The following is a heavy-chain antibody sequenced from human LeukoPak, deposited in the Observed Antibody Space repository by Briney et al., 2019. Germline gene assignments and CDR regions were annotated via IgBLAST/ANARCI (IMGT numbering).Heavy chain of an antibody. CDR3: ARGGGCYPIDY. Sequence: GGSLRLSCAASEFTFSSYSMNWVRQAPGKGLEWVSVLYSDGRTYYADSAKGRFTISRDTSKNTLYLQVNSLRAEDTAVYYCARGGGCYPIDYWGQGTLVTVSS. CDR1: EFTFSSYS. J-gene: IGHJ4*02. CDR2: LYSDGRT. D-gene: IGHD3-16*01. V-gene: IGHV3-53*01.